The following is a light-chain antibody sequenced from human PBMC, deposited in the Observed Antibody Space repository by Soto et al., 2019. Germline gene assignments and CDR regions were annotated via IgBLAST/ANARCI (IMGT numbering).Light chain of an antibody. V-gene: IGLV2-8*01. CDR3: SSYAGSNNVV. CDR2: EVT. Sequence: QSALTQPPSASGSPGQSVTISCTGTSSDVGGYNYVSWYQQHPGKAPKLMIYEVTTRPSGVPDRFSGSKSDNTASLTVSGLQAEDEADYYCSSYAGSNNVVFGGGTKLTVL. J-gene: IGLJ2*01. CDR1: SSDVGGYNY.